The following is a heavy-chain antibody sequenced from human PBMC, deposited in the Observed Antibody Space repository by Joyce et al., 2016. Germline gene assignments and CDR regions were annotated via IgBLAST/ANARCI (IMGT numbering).Heavy chain of an antibody. J-gene: IGHJ4*02. CDR3: ARVPTRRANYFDY. CDR1: GYTFTGYF. D-gene: IGHD2-8*01. CDR2: INPNRGGT. V-gene: IGHV1-2*02. Sequence: QVQLVQSGAEVKKPGASVKVSCKASGYTFTGYFLHWVRQAPGQGLEWMGWINPNRGGTIYAPKFQARVTMTRGTSISTAYMELSRLASDDTAVYYCARVPTRRANYFDYWGQGTLVTVSS.